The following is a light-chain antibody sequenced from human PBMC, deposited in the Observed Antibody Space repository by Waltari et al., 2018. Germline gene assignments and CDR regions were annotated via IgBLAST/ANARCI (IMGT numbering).Light chain of an antibody. CDR2: DVS. Sequence: QSALTQPRSVSGSPGQSVTISCPGTSSDVGGYNSFSWYQQHPGKAPKLMIYDVSKRPSGVPDRFSGSKSGNTASLTISGLQAEDEADYYCCSYAGSFPVVFGGGTKLTVL. J-gene: IGLJ2*01. V-gene: IGLV2-11*01. CDR1: SSDVGGYNS. CDR3: CSYAGSFPVV.